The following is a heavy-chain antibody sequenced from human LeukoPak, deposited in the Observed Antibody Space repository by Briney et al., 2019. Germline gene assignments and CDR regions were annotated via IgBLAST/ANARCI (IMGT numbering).Heavy chain of an antibody. D-gene: IGHD4-23*01. Sequence: ASVKVSCKASGGTFSSYAMSWVRQAPGKGLEWVSAISGSGGSTYYADSVKGRFTISRDNSKNTLYLQMNSLRAEDTAVYYCAKEGYGGPFDYWGQGTLVTVSS. V-gene: IGHV3-23*01. CDR2: ISGSGGST. J-gene: IGHJ4*02. CDR1: GGTFSSYA. CDR3: AKEGYGGPFDY.